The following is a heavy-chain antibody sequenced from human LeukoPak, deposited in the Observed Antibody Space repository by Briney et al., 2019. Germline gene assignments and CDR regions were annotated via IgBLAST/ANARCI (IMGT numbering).Heavy chain of an antibody. CDR2: MNPNSGNT. CDR1: GYTFTNYD. J-gene: IGHJ6*03. CDR3: ARRGSRYYYYYMDV. D-gene: IGHD2-15*01. V-gene: IGHV1-8*03. Sequence: ASVKVSCKASGYTFTNYDINWVRQATGQGLEWMGWMNPNSGNTGYAQKFQGRVTITRNTSISTAYMELSSLRSEDTAVYYCARRGSRYYYYYMDVWGKGTTVTVSS.